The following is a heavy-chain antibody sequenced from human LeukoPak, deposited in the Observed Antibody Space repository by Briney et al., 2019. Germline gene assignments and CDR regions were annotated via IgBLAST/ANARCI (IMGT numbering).Heavy chain of an antibody. V-gene: IGHV3-21*01. CDR3: ARADYGDYASAFDI. J-gene: IGHJ3*02. CDR1: GFTFSSYS. Sequence: GGSLRLSCAASGFTFSSYSMSWVRQAPGKGLEWVSSISSSSSYIYYADSVKGRFTISRDNAKNSLYLQMNSLRAEDTAVYYCARADYGDYASAFDIWGQGTMVTVSS. CDR2: ISSSSSYI. D-gene: IGHD4-17*01.